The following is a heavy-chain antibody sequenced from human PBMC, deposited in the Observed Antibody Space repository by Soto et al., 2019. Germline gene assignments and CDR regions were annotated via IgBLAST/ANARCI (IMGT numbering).Heavy chain of an antibody. Sequence: EVQLVESGVGLVKPGGSLRLSCAASGFTFTRYSMNWVRQAPGKGLEWVSTISSTTNYIYYGDSMKGRFTITRDNAKNSLYLEMTSLRAEDTAVYYCARETEDLTSNFDYWGQGTLVTVSS. J-gene: IGHJ4*02. CDR3: ARETEDLTSNFDY. CDR1: GFTFTRYS. V-gene: IGHV3-21*06. CDR2: ISSTTNYI.